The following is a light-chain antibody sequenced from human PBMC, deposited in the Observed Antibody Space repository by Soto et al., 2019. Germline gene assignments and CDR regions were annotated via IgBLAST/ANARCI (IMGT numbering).Light chain of an antibody. CDR1: SGHSTYI. Sequence: QSVLTQSSSASASLGSSVKLTCTLSSGHSTYIIAWHQQQPGKAPRYLMKLEGSGSYNKGSGIPDRFSGSSSGADRYLTISNLQVEEAAYYYCETWDTNVVVFGGGTKVTVL. CDR2: LEGSGSY. CDR3: ETWDTNVVV. V-gene: IGLV4-60*02. J-gene: IGLJ2*01.